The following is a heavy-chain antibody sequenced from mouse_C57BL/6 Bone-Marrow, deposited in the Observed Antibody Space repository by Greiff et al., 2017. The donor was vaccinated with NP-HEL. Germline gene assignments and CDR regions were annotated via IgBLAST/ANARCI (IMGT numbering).Heavy chain of an antibody. CDR1: GYTFTSYW. D-gene: IGHD1-1*01. CDR3: VRSDYGSSPWFAY. Sequence: QVQLQQPGAELVRPGTSVKLSCKASGYTFTSYWMHWVKQRPGQGLEWIGVIDPSDSYTNYNQKFKGKATLTVDTSSSTAYMQLSSLTSEDSAVYYCVRSDYGSSPWFAYWGQGTLVTVSA. CDR2: IDPSDSYT. V-gene: IGHV1-59*01. J-gene: IGHJ3*01.